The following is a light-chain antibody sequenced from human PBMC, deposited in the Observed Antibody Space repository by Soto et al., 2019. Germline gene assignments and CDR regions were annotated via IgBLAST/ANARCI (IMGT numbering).Light chain of an antibody. V-gene: IGKV2-28*01. Sequence: DIVMTQSPLSLSVTPGEPASISCRSSQSLLHSNGYKYLDWYLQKPGQSPQLLIYLGSNRASGVTDRFSGSGSGTDFTLKISRVEAEDVGVYYCMQAIQTPITFGQGTRLEIK. CDR3: MQAIQTPIT. CDR1: QSLLHSNGYKY. CDR2: LGS. J-gene: IGKJ5*01.